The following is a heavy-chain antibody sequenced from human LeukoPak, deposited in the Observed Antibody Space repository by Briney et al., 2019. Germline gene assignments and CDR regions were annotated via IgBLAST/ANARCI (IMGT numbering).Heavy chain of an antibody. CDR2: ISSGGTFM. J-gene: IGHJ4*02. Sequence: PGGSLRLSCAASGFTFSSYSINWVRQAPGKGLWWVLSISSGGTFMYYADSVKGRFTISRDNAKKSVFLQMNSLRAEDSAVYYCAREPTGDYWGQGMLVTVSS. CDR3: AREPTGDY. CDR1: GFTFSSYS. V-gene: IGHV3-21*01. D-gene: IGHD1-1*01.